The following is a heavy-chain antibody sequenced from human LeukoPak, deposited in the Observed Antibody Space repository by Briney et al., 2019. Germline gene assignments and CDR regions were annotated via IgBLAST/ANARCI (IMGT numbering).Heavy chain of an antibody. J-gene: IGHJ6*03. D-gene: IGHD1-14*01. CDR1: GYSLTNYG. V-gene: IGHV1-18*01. CDR3: ARDSRRGPEIGGYYYFMDV. Sequence: ASVKVSCKASGYSLTNYGISWVRQAPGQGLEWVGWITTYNGNTNYAQKLQGRVTMTIDTSTSTAYMELRSLRSDDTAVYYCARDSRRGPEIGGYYYFMDVWGKGTTVTISS. CDR2: ITTYNGNT.